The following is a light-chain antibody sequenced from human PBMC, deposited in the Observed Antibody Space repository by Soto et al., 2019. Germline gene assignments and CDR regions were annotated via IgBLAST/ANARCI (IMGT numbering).Light chain of an antibody. CDR1: QSASSTY. V-gene: IGKV3-20*01. Sequence: EVVLTQSPGTLSLSPGERATLYCRASQSASSTYFAWYQQKPGRAPSLLMYAASRRETGIPDTFSGSGSGTDFTLTISRLEHEDFAVYYCQQYDSAPYTFGQGTKLEIK. J-gene: IGKJ2*01. CDR3: QQYDSAPYT. CDR2: AAS.